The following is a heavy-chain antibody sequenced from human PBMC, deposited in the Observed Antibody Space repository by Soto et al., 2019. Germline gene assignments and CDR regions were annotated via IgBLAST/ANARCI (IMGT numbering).Heavy chain of an antibody. V-gene: IGHV4-30-2*01. J-gene: IGHJ2*01. CDR1: GGSISSGGYS. D-gene: IGHD3-10*01. CDR3: ARGVTMVRGPYYWYFDL. Sequence: QLQLQESGSGLVKPSQTLSLTCAVSGGSISSGGYSWSWIRQPPGKGLEWIGYLYHSGSTYYNPSLKSRVTISVDRSKNQFSLKLSSVTAADTAVYYCARGVTMVRGPYYWYFDLWGRGTLVTVSS. CDR2: LYHSGST.